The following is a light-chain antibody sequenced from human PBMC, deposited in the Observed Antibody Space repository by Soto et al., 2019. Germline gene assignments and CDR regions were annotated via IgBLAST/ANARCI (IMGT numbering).Light chain of an antibody. Sequence: DIVMTQSPDSLAVSLGERATINCKSSQSILYTSNNKNYLAWFQQKPGQPPKLLIHWASIRESGVPDRCSGSASGTDFTLTISSLQAEDVAVYYCQQYYSTPYTFGQGTKLEIK. V-gene: IGKV4-1*01. CDR2: WAS. CDR1: QSILYTSNNKNY. J-gene: IGKJ2*01. CDR3: QQYYSTPYT.